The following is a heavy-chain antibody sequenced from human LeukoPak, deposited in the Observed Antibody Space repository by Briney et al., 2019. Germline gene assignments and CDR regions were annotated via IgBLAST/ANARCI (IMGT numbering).Heavy chain of an antibody. CDR3: AATLTVTTGSAYFGMDV. CDR1: GYTFTSNY. CDR2: IYPRDGST. Sequence: ASVKVSCKASGYTFTSNYIHWVRQAPGQGLEWMGMIYPRDGSTSYAQKFQGRVTVTRDTSTSTVHMELSGLRSEDTAVYYCAATLTVTTGSAYFGMDVWGQGTTVTVSS. J-gene: IGHJ6*02. D-gene: IGHD4-17*01. V-gene: IGHV1-46*01.